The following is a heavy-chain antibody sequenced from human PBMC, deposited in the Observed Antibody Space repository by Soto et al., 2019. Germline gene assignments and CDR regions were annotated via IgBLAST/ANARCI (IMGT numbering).Heavy chain of an antibody. CDR1: GFSLSNARMG. D-gene: IGHD1-26*01. Sequence: SGPTLVNPIETLTLTCTVSGFSLSNARMGVSWIRQPPGKALEWLAHIFSNDEKSYSTSLKSRLTISKDTSKSQVVLTMTNMDPVDTATYYCARIVSGSYLLDYWGQGTLVTVSS. J-gene: IGHJ4*02. CDR2: IFSNDEK. V-gene: IGHV2-26*01. CDR3: ARIVSGSYLLDY.